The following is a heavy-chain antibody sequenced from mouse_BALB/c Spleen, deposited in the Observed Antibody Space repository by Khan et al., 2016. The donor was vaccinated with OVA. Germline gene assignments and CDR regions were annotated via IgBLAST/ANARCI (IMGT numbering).Heavy chain of an antibody. Sequence: VELVESGPGLVAPSQSLSITCTVSGFSLTDYGVRWIRQPPGKGLEWLGVIWGGGSTYYNSALKSRLSISKDNSKRQVFLKMNSLQTDDTAMYYGAKHLILYRKSFDYWGQGTTLTVSS. J-gene: IGHJ2*01. CDR1: GFSLTDYG. CDR2: IWGGGST. CDR3: AKHLILYRKSFDY. V-gene: IGHV2-6-5*01.